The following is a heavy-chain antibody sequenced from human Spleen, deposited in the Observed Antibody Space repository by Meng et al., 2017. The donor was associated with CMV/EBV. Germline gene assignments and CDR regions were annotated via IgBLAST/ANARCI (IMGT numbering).Heavy chain of an antibody. Sequence: SGGSFSRYGISWVRQAPGQGLEWMGRIIHILGTTNYAQKFQGRVTISTDESTNTACMELSSLRSEDTAMYYCARASYSASWYYFDFWGQGTLVTVSS. CDR1: GGSFSRYG. D-gene: IGHD2-2*01. J-gene: IGHJ4*02. V-gene: IGHV1-69*11. CDR2: IIHILGTT. CDR3: ARASYSASWYYFDF.